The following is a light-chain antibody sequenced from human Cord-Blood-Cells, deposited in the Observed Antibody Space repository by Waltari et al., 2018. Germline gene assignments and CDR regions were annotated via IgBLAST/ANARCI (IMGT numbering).Light chain of an antibody. CDR3: QQYGSSPPYT. CDR2: GAS. Sequence: EIVLTQSPATLSLFSGERATLSCRASLSISSSYFAWYQQTPGQAPRRLIYGASSRATGMPDRCSGSGSGTDFTLTISRLEPEDFAVYYCQQYGSSPPYTFGQGTKLEIK. V-gene: IGKV3-20*01. CDR1: LSISSSY. J-gene: IGKJ2*01.